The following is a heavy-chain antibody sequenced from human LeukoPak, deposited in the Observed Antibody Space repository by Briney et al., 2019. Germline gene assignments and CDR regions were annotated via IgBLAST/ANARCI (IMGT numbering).Heavy chain of an antibody. Sequence: GESLKISRKGSGYSFTSYWIGWVRQMPGKGLEWMGIIYPGDSDTRYSPSFQGQVTISADKSISTAYLQWSSLKASDTAMYYCATAGIQLWLPFFLWGQGTLVTVSS. V-gene: IGHV5-51*01. CDR3: ATAGIQLWLPFFL. J-gene: IGHJ4*02. D-gene: IGHD5-18*01. CDR2: IYPGDSDT. CDR1: GYSFTSYW.